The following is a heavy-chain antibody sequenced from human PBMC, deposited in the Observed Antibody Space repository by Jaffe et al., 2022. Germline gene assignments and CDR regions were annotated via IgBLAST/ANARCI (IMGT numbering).Heavy chain of an antibody. CDR2: IYHSGST. Sequence: QVQLQESGPGLVKPSETLSLTCAVSGYSISSGYYWGWIRQPPGKGLEWIGSIYHSGSTYYNPSLKSRVTISVDTSKNQFSLKLSSVTAADTAVYYCARHGGYCSSTSCQREVGTWFDPWGQGTLVTVSS. CDR1: GYSISSGYY. CDR3: ARHGGYCSSTSCQREVGTWFDP. J-gene: IGHJ5*02. V-gene: IGHV4-38-2*01. D-gene: IGHD2-2*01.